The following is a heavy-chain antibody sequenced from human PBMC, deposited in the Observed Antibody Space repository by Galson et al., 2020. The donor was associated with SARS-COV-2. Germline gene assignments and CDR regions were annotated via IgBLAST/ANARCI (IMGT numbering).Heavy chain of an antibody. CDR2: ISYDGSNK. CDR3: AKDDYGMNWYFEL. V-gene: IGHV3-30*18. Sequence: GGSLRLSCAASGFTFSSYGMHWVRQAPGKGLEWVAVISYDGSNKYYADSVKGRFTISRDNSKNTLYLQMNSLRAEDTAVYYCAKDDYGMNWYFELWGRGTLVTVSS. J-gene: IGHJ2*01. CDR1: GFTFSSYG. D-gene: IGHD4-17*01.